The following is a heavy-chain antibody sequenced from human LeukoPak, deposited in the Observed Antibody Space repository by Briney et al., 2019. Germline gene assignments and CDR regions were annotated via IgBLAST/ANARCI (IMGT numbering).Heavy chain of an antibody. V-gene: IGHV3-11*05. Sequence: GGSLRLSCAASGFTFSDYYMSWIRQAPGKGLEWVSYISSSSSYTDYADSVKGRFTISRDNAKNSLNLQMNSLRAEDTAVYYCARDSGYSGYSDYWGQGTLVTVS. CDR1: GFTFSDYY. CDR3: ARDSGYSGYSDY. D-gene: IGHD5-12*01. CDR2: ISSSSSYT. J-gene: IGHJ4*02.